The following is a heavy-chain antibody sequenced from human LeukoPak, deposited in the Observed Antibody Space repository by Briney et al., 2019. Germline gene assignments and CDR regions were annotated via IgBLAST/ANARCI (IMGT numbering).Heavy chain of an antibody. CDR3: AREDSGYDSLFDY. CDR2: INPNSGGT. J-gene: IGHJ4*02. Sequence: GASVKVSCKASGYTFTGYYMHWVRQAPGQGLEWMGWINPNSGGTNCAQKFQGRVTMTRDMSISTAYMELSRLRSDDTAVYYCAREDSGYDSLFDYWGQGTLVTVSS. CDR1: GYTFTGYY. D-gene: IGHD5-12*01. V-gene: IGHV1-2*02.